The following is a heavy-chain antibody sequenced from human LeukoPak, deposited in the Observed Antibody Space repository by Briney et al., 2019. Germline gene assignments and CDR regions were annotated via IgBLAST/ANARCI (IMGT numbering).Heavy chain of an antibody. CDR1: GYTFTGYY. D-gene: IGHD4-17*01. CDR2: INPNSGGT. J-gene: IGHJ4*02. V-gene: IGHV1-2*04. Sequence: ASVKVSCTASGYTFTGYYMHWVRQAPGQGLEWMGWINPNSGGTNYAQKFQGWVTMTRDTSISTAYMELSRLRSDDTAVYYCASIHDYGDYFDYWGQGTLVIVSS. CDR3: ASIHDYGDYFDY.